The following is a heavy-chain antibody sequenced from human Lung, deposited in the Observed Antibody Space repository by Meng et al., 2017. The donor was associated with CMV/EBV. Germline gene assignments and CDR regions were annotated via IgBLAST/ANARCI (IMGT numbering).Heavy chain of an antibody. CDR3: ARTTYDFWSGIYYYYYYGMDV. J-gene: IGHJ6*02. CDR1: GGSFSGYY. CDR2: INHSGST. V-gene: IGHV4-34*01. D-gene: IGHD3-3*01. Sequence: SQTXXLTCAVYGGSFSGYYWSWIRQPPGKGLEWIGEINHSGSTNYNPSLKSRVTISVDTSKNQFSLKLSSVTAADTAVYYCARTTYDFWSGIYYYYYYGMDVWXQGTXVTVSS.